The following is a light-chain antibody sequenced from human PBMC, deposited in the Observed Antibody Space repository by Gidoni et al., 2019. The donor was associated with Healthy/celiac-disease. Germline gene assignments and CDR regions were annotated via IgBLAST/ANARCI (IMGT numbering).Light chain of an antibody. CDR1: QSINIW. Sequence: DIQMTQSPSSLSASVGDRVTITCRASQSINIWLAWYQQKPGKAPNLLIYKASSLESGVPSRFSGSGSGTDFTLTIRSLQPDDFATYYCQQYNSYSPVTFGQGTKVEIK. CDR2: KAS. J-gene: IGKJ1*01. CDR3: QQYNSYSPVT. V-gene: IGKV1-5*03.